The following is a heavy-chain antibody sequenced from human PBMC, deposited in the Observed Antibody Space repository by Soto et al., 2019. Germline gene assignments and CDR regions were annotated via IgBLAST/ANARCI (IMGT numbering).Heavy chain of an antibody. J-gene: IGHJ4*02. D-gene: IGHD3-22*01. Sequence: GASVKVSCKASGGTFSSYAISWVRQAPGQGLEWMGGIIPIFGTANYAQKFQGRVTITADESTSTAYMELSSLRSEDTAVYYCARANYYDSSGYQRAFDYWGQGTLVTVSS. CDR1: GGTFSSYA. V-gene: IGHV1-69*13. CDR2: IIPIFGTA. CDR3: ARANYYDSSGYQRAFDY.